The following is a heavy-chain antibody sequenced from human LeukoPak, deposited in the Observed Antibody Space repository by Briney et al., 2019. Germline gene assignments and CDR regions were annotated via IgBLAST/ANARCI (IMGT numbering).Heavy chain of an antibody. D-gene: IGHD1-7*01. CDR2: INHSGST. J-gene: IGHJ5*02. CDR3: ARVATGTTKYWFDP. CDR1: GGSFSGYY. V-gene: IGHV4-34*01. Sequence: SETLSLTCAVYGGSFSGYYWSWIRQPPGKGLEWIGEINHSGSTNYNPSLKSRVTISVDRSKNQLSLKLSSVTAADTAVYYCARVATGTTKYWFDPWGQGTLVTVSS.